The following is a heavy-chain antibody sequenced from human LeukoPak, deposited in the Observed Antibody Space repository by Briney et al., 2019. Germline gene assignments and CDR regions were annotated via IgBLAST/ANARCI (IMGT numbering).Heavy chain of an antibody. V-gene: IGHV4-39*01. CDR1: GGSISSSSYY. CDR2: IYCGST. D-gene: IGHD2-15*01. J-gene: IGHJ5*02. CDR3: ARLDCSGGSCYRSPFDP. Sequence: SETLSLTCTVSGGSISSSSYYWGWIRQPPGKVLEWIGSIYCGSTYYNPSLKSRVTISVDTSKNQFSLKLSSVTAADTAVYYCARLDCSGGSCYRSPFDPWGQGTLVTVSS.